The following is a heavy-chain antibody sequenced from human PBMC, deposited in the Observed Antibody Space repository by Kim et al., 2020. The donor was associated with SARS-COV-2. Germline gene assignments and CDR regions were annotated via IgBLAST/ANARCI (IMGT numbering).Heavy chain of an antibody. CDR2: ISAYNGNT. J-gene: IGHJ4*02. CDR3: ARLWFGELLVDY. V-gene: IGHV1-18*01. Sequence: ASVKVSCKASGYTFTSYGISRVRQAPGQGLEWMGWISAYNGNTNYAQKLQGRVTMTTDTSTSTAYMELRSLRSDDTAVYYCARLWFGELLVDYWGQGTLVTVSS. D-gene: IGHD3-10*01. CDR1: GYTFTSYG.